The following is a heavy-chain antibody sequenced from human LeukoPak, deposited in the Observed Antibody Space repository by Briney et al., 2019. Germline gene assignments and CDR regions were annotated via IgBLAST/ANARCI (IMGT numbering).Heavy chain of an antibody. J-gene: IGHJ6*02. CDR3: ANSIAAAGTGLPYYYYGMDV. V-gene: IGHV1-2*02. D-gene: IGHD6-13*01. CDR2: INPNSGGT. CDR1: VYTFTRYY. Sequence: ASVNVSCKASVYTFTRYYMHWVRQAPGQGLEWMGWINPNSGGTNYAQKFQGRVTMTRDTSISTAYLELSRLRSDDTAVYYCANSIAAAGTGLPYYYYGMDVWGQGTTVTVSS.